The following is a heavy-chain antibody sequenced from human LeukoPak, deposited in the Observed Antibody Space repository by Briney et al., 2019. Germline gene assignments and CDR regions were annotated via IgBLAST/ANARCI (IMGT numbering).Heavy chain of an antibody. CDR2: ITSRSTYI. CDR1: GFTFSSYS. CDR3: ARVLLGATTINYYYYYMDV. V-gene: IGHV3-21*01. Sequence: GGSLRLSCAASGFTFSSYSMNWVRQAPGKGLEWVSSITSRSTYINYADSAKGRFTISRDSAKNSLYLQMNSLRAEDTAVYYCARVLLGATTINYYYYYMDVWGKGTTVTVSS. D-gene: IGHD1-26*01. J-gene: IGHJ6*03.